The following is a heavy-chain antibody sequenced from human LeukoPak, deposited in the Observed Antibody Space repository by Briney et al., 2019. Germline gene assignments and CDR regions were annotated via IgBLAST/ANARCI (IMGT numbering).Heavy chain of an antibody. J-gene: IGHJ3*01. CDR1: GGSISSYY. CDR2: IYYSGST. V-gene: IGHV4-59*01. Sequence: SETLSLTCTVSGGSISSYYWSWIRQPPGKGLEWIGYIYYSGSTNSNPSLKSRVTISVDTSKNQFSLKLSSVTAADTAVYYCARGPAGIAAAGTGYDYWGQGTMVTVSS. D-gene: IGHD6-13*01. CDR3: ARGPAGIAAAGTGYDY.